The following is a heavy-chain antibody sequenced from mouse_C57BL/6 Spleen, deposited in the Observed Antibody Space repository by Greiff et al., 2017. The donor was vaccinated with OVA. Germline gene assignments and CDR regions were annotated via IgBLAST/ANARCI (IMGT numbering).Heavy chain of an antibody. J-gene: IGHJ4*01. CDR2: IYPGDGDT. D-gene: IGHD1-1*01. CDR3: AYYGSSYVGIDYAMDY. V-gene: IGHV1-82*01. CDR1: GYAFSSSW. Sequence: VQVVESGPELVKPGASVKISCKASGYAFSSSWMNWVKQRPGKGLEWIGRIYPGDGDTNYNGKFKGKATLTADKSSSTAYMQLSSLTSEDSAVYFCAYYGSSYVGIDYAMDYWGQGTSVTVSS.